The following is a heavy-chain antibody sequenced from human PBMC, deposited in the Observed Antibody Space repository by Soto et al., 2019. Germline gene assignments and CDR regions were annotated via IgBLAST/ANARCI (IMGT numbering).Heavy chain of an antibody. D-gene: IGHD3-3*01. J-gene: IGHJ6*02. CDR2: ISYDGSNK. CDR1: GFTFSSYA. Sequence: ESGGGVVQPGRSLRLSCAASGFTFSSYAMHWVRQAPGKGLEWVAVISYDGSNKYYADSVKGRFTISRDNSKNTLYLQMNSLRAEDMAVYYCARDLLWSGGSPLRPTRYGMDVWGQGTTVTVSS. V-gene: IGHV3-30-3*01. CDR3: ARDLLWSGGSPLRPTRYGMDV.